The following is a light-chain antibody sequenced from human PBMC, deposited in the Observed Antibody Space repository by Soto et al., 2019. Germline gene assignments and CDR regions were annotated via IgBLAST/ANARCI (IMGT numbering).Light chain of an antibody. J-gene: IGLJ2*01. CDR2: DVS. CDR3: NSYTSSSTLV. CDR1: NSDVGGYNF. V-gene: IGLV2-14*01. Sequence: QSALTQPASVSGSPGQSITISCTGTNSDVGGYNFVSWYQQHTGKAPKLMIYDVSNRPSGVSNRFAGSKSGNTASLTISGLQAEDEADYYCNSYTSSSTLVFGGGTKLTVL.